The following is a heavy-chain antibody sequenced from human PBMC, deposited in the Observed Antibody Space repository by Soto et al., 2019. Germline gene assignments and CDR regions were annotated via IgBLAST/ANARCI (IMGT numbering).Heavy chain of an antibody. J-gene: IGHJ4*02. CDR1: GFTFDDYT. CDR3: ARPGGTYSSSYYFDY. D-gene: IGHD6-6*01. V-gene: IGHV3-43*01. Sequence: GGSLRLSCAASGFTFDDYTMHWVRHAPGKGLEWVSLISWDGGSTYYADSVKGRFTISRDNSKNSLYLQMNSLRTEDTALYYCARPGGTYSSSYYFDYWGQGTLVTVSS. CDR2: ISWDGGST.